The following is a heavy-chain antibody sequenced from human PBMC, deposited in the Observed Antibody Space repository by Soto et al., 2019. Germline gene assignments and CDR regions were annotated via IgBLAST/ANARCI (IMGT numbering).Heavy chain of an antibody. J-gene: IGHJ6*02. CDR2: MYSGGAT. V-gene: IGHV3-53*01. CDR1: GLIVSNNY. CDR3: ARDRTGYYGMDV. Sequence: GSLRLSCVASGLIVSNNYMSWVRQAPGKGLEWVSVMYSGGATYYADSVKGRFTISRDNSKNTLFLEMSSLRPEDTAVYYCARDRTGYYGMDVWGQGTTVTVSS.